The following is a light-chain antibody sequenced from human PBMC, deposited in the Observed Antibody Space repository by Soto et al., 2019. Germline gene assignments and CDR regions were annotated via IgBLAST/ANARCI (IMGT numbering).Light chain of an antibody. J-gene: IGLJ1*01. V-gene: IGLV2-14*01. Sequence: QAVVTQPPSASGSPGQSVTISCTGTSSDVGGYNYVSWYQQHPGKAPKLMIYEVTNRPSGISNRFFGSKSGNTASLTISGLRAEDEADYICASYSTITPFVFGTGTKLTVL. CDR3: ASYSTITPFV. CDR2: EVT. CDR1: SSDVGGYNY.